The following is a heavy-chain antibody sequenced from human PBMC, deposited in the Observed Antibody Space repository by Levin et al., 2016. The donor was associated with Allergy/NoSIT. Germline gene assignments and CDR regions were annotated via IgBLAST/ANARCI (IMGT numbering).Heavy chain of an antibody. CDR3: AREGYSGSYWADS. J-gene: IGHJ4*02. CDR2: ISYDGSYK. V-gene: IGHV3-30*04. Sequence: GGSLRLSCAASGFTFSTYAMHWVRQAPGKGLEWVAIISYDGSYKYYVDSVKGRFTISRDNSKNTLYLEMNSLRLDDTAIYYCAREGYSGSYWADSWGQGTLVTVSS. D-gene: IGHD1-26*01. CDR1: GFTFSTYA.